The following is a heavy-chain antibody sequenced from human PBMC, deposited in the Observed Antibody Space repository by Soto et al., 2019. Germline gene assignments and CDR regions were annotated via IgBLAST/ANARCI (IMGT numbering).Heavy chain of an antibody. D-gene: IGHD3-22*01. Sequence: QVQLVESGGGVVEPGRSLRLSCAVSAFTFSNYGMHWVRQAPGKGLEWVAFIPYDGSKKYYADSVKGRFTISRDNSKNTLYLQMNSRRAEDTASYYCAKDYLKGRFDTSGYPGYFQHWGQGTLVTVSS. CDR2: IPYDGSKK. CDR3: AKDYLKGRFDTSGYPGYFQH. CDR1: AFTFSNYG. V-gene: IGHV3-30*18. J-gene: IGHJ1*01.